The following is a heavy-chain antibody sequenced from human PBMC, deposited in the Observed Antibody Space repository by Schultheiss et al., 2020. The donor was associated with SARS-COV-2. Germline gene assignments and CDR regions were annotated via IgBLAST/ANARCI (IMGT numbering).Heavy chain of an antibody. V-gene: IGHV4-30-4*01. D-gene: IGHD6-19*01. CDR1: GGSISGYY. J-gene: IGHJ4*02. CDR3: ARVSSSSGWYGVFDY. Sequence: SQTLSLTCTVSGGSISGYYWSWIRQPPGKGLEWIGYIYYSGTTFDNPSLKSRLTMSVDTSKNQFSLKLSSVTAADTAVYYCARVSSSSGWYGVFDYWGQGTLVTVSS. CDR2: IYYSGTT.